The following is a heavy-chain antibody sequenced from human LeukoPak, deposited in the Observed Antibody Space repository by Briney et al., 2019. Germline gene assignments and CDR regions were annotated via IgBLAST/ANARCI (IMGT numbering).Heavy chain of an antibody. CDR3: ARGGAFDL. Sequence: GGSLRLSCAASGSTASNYYMTWVRQAPGKGLEWVSIIYTDGSTYYADSVKGRFTISRDDSKNTLYLQMNSLRAEDTAVYSCARGGAFDLWGQGTMVTVSS. CDR1: GSTASNYY. D-gene: IGHD3-16*01. J-gene: IGHJ3*01. V-gene: IGHV3-53*01. CDR2: IYTDGST.